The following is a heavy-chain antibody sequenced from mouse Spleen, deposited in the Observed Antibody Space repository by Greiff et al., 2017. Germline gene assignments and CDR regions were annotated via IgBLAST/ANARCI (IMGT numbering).Heavy chain of an antibody. Sequence: VKLVESGAELVRPGASVTLSCKASGYTFTDYEMHWVKQTPVHGLEWIGAIDPETGGTAYNQKFKGKAILTADKSSSTAYMELRSLTSEDSAVYYCTIPLLLRLRAGFAYWGQGTLVTVSA. V-gene: IGHV1-15*01. D-gene: IGHD1-2*01. CDR1: GYTFTDYE. CDR3: TIPLLLRLRAGFAY. CDR2: IDPETGGT. J-gene: IGHJ3*01.